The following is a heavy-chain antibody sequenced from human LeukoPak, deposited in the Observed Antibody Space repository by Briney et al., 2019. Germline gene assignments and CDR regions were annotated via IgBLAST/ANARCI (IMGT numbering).Heavy chain of an antibody. CDR1: GFTFSSYT. CDR3: ARDIAVAGHSAIDY. Sequence: GGSLRLSCAASGFTFSSYTMNWVRQAPGQGLEWVSSISSSLSYIYYADSVKGRFTISRDNAKNSLYLQMNSLRAEDTAVYYCARDIAVAGHSAIDYWGQGTLVTVSS. V-gene: IGHV3-21*01. J-gene: IGHJ4*02. D-gene: IGHD6-13*01. CDR2: ISSSLSYI.